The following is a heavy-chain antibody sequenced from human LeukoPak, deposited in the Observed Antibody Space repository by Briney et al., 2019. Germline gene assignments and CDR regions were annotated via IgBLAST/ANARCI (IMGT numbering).Heavy chain of an antibody. D-gene: IGHD6-19*01. CDR3: ARGAGWYQY. CDR2: IYYSRST. V-gene: IGHV4-59*01. Sequence: SETLSLTCTGSGASISSYYWSWIRQPPGKGLEWMGYIYYSRSTKYNPSLESRVTMSVDTSKNQFSLNLSSVTAADTAVYYCARGAGWYQYWGQGTLVTVSS. CDR1: GASISSYY. J-gene: IGHJ4*02.